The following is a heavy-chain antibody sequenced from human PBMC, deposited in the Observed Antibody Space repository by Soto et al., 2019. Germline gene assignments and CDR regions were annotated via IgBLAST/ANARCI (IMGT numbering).Heavy chain of an antibody. J-gene: IGHJ6*03. CDR3: ARGSPSYYDFWSGYYYYYYMDV. V-gene: IGHV3-48*01. D-gene: IGHD3-3*01. Sequence: GGSLRLSCAASGFTFSSDSMNWDRQAPGKGLEWVSYISSSSSTIYYADSVKGRFTISRDNAKNSLYLQMNSLRAEDTAVYYCARGSPSYYDFWSGYYYYYYMDVWGKGTTVTVSS. CDR1: GFTFSSDS. CDR2: ISSSSSTI.